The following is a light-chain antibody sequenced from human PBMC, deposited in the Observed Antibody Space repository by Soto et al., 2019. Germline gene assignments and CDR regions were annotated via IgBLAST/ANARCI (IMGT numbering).Light chain of an antibody. V-gene: IGLV1-44*01. J-gene: IGLJ1*01. CDR3: APWDASLSGLYD. CDR1: RSNIATYP. Sequence: SVLTQPRSGSGTTGERVTISWSRSRSNIATYPVHFYHLFPATAPKLLIYNHDQRPSGVPHRFSVFKYATAASLAISPLQSDPEAESYSAPWDASLSGLYDFATGTQVPVL. CDR2: NHD.